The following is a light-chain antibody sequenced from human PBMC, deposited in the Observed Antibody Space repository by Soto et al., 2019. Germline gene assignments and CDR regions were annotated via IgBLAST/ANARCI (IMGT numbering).Light chain of an antibody. V-gene: IGKV3-15*01. CDR1: QSVSSN. CDR3: QQYNSWPT. CDR2: GAS. J-gene: IGKJ2*01. Sequence: EIVMTQSPATLSVSPGERATLSCRASQSVSSNLAWYQQKPGQAPRLLIFGASTRATGIPARFSGSGSGTAFTLTITSLHSEDFAVYYCQQYNSWPTFGQGTKLEIK.